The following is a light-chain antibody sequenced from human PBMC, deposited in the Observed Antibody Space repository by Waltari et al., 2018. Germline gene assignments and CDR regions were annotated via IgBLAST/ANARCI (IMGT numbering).Light chain of an antibody. CDR1: SSDVGGYNY. V-gene: IGLV2-11*01. CDR2: DVS. Sequence: QSALTQPRSVSGSPGPSVTISCTGTSSDVGGYNYVSWYQQHPGKAPKLMIYDVSKRPSGVPDRFSGSKSGNTASLTISGLQAEDEADYYCCSYAGSSYVFGAGTKVTVL. J-gene: IGLJ1*01. CDR3: CSYAGSSYV.